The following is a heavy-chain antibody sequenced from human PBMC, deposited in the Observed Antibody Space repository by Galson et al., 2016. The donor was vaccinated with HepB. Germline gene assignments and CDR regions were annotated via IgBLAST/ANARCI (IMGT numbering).Heavy chain of an antibody. V-gene: IGHV1-24*01. Sequence: SCKVSGYTLTDLSMHWVRQAPGKGLEWMGGFDPEDGETIYARKFQGRVTMTEDTSTDTAYMELSSLRSEDTAVYYCATDDIYCTNGICYRVPYGSGSYYGMDVWGQGTTVTVSS. CDR3: ATDDIYCTNGICYRVPYGSGSYYGMDV. CDR1: GYTLTDLS. J-gene: IGHJ6*02. D-gene: IGHD2-8*01. CDR2: FDPEDGET.